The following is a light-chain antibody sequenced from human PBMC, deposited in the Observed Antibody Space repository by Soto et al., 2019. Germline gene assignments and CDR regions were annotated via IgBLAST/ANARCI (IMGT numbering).Light chain of an antibody. V-gene: IGLV2-14*03. Sequence: QSALTQPASVSGSPGQSITISCTGTSSDIGGYNYVSWYQHHPGKAPKLIIYDVTIRPSGVSDRFSGSKSDYTASLTISGLQAEDEADYYCTSYTSSTTGVFGGGTKLTVL. CDR3: TSYTSSTTGV. CDR2: DVT. J-gene: IGLJ2*01. CDR1: SSDIGGYNY.